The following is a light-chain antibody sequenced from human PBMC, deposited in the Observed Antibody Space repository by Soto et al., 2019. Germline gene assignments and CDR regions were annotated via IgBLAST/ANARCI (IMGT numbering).Light chain of an antibody. CDR3: CSHAGSYTYV. CDR2: DVT. J-gene: IGLJ1*01. V-gene: IGLV2-11*01. Sequence: QSVLTQPRSVSGSPGQSLTISCTGTSSDVGGYNYVSWYQQHPGKAPKLMIYDVTKRPSGVPDRFSGSKSGNTASLTISGLQAEDEGDYYYCSHAGSYTYVFGTGTKLTVL. CDR1: SSDVGGYNY.